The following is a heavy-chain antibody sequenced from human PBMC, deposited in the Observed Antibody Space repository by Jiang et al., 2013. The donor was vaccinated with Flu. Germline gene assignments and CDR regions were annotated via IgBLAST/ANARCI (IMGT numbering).Heavy chain of an antibody. CDR2: IKSKTDGGTT. D-gene: IGHD6-19*01. Sequence: QLLESGGGLVKPGGSLRLSCAASGFTFSNAWMSWVRQAPGKGLEWVGRIKSKTDGGTTDYAAPVKGRFTISRDDSKNTLYLQMNSLKTEDTAVYYCTTDSPLYSSGWSWGQGTLVTVSS. J-gene: IGHJ5*02. CDR1: GFTFSNAW. V-gene: IGHV3-15*01. CDR3: TTDSPLYSSGWS.